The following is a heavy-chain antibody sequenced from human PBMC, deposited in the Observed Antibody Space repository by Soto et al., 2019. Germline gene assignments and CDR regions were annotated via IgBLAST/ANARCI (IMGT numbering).Heavy chain of an antibody. CDR1: GYSFTNYG. V-gene: IGHV1-18*01. Sequence: QDQVVQSGVEVKKAGGSVTAFCKASGYSFTNYGITWVRQAPGQGREWMGGISGYNGNTHYAQKLQGRGTMTTDASTITAYMKLRSLRSDDTAVYCCARDRGVAPPVAGNTHYYYYMDVWGKGTSVTVSS. D-gene: IGHD6-19*01. J-gene: IGHJ6*03. CDR2: ISGYNGNT. CDR3: ARDRGVAPPVAGNTHYYYYMDV.